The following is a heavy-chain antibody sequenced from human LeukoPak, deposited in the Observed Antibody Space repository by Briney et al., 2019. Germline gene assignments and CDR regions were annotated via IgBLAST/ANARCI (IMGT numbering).Heavy chain of an antibody. J-gene: IGHJ4*02. Sequence: PGGSLRLSCEASGFIFSDYYTSWVRHAPGKGREWVSYISGSSGYTKYADSVKGRFTISRDNAKNSLYLQVNSLRAEDTAVYYCARGTGTTAYFDYWGQGTPVTVSS. V-gene: IGHV3-11*06. CDR3: ARGTGTTAYFDY. D-gene: IGHD1-1*01. CDR1: GFIFSDYY. CDR2: ISGSSGYT.